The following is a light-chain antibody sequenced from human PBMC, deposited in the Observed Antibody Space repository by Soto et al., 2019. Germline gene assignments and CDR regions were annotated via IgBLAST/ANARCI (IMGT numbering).Light chain of an antibody. Sequence: VVLTQFPGTLSLSPGETATLSCGANQRVSNNFLGWYQQKPGLPPRLLIYDATSRANGIPERFSGRGSGTHFTLTISRLEPEDFAVYYCQQYGSTPWTFGRGTKVEMK. V-gene: IGKV3D-20*01. CDR2: DAT. CDR1: QRVSNNF. CDR3: QQYGSTPWT. J-gene: IGKJ1*01.